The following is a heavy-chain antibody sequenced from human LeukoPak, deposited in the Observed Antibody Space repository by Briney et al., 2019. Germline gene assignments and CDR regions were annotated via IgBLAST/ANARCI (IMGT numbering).Heavy chain of an antibody. CDR1: GGTFRSRI. D-gene: IGHD1-26*01. J-gene: IGHJ5*02. Sequence: GSSVKVSCKTFGGTFRSRIFRWVRQAPGQGLEWMGKITPIIDSAKYSQKFRDRLTITGDSSTGTAYMELSSLTPEDTALYYCTRVNLRGSQYNWFDPWGQGTLVIVSS. CDR3: TRVNLRGSQYNWFDP. CDR2: ITPIIDSA. V-gene: IGHV1-69*08.